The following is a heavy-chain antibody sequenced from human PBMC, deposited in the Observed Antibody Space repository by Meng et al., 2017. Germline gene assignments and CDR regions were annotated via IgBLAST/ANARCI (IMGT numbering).Heavy chain of an antibody. J-gene: IGHJ5*02. V-gene: IGHV3-74*01. CDR1: GFTFSSYW. CDR2: IKSDGSNT. CDR3: GRASWGGVDQ. Sequence: EVARVGSGGGLVQPGGSLRPSCAASGFTFSSYWMHWVRQAPGKGLECVSRIKSDGSNTNYAESVKGRFTISRDNAQNTLYLQMNSLRAEDTAVYYCGRASWGGVDQWGQGTLVTVSS. D-gene: IGHD3-10*01.